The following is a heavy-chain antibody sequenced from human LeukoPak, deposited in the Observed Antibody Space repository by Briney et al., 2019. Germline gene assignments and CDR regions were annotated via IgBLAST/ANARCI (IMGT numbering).Heavy chain of an antibody. Sequence: AGRSLRLSCAASGFTFSSYAMHWVRQAPGKGLEWVAVISYDGSNKYYADSVKGRFTISRDNSKNTLYLQMNSLRAEDTAVYYCATMTTADHGGYWGQGTLVTVSS. CDR3: ATMTTADHGGY. CDR2: ISYDGSNK. J-gene: IGHJ4*02. D-gene: IGHD4-17*01. V-gene: IGHV3-30*04. CDR1: GFTFSSYA.